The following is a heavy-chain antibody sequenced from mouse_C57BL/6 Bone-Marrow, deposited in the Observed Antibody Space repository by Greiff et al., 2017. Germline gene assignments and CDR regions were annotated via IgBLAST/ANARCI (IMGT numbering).Heavy chain of an antibody. V-gene: IGHV1-82*01. CDR3: ARHYDY. Sequence: QVQLQQSGHELVKPGASVKISCKDTDYAFSSSWMNRMKKRPGKGLEWIGRIYPGDGDTNYNGKFKGKATLTADKSSSTAYMQLSSLTSEDSAVYFCARHYDYWGQGTTLTVSS. CDR1: DYAFSSSW. J-gene: IGHJ2*01. CDR2: IYPGDGDT.